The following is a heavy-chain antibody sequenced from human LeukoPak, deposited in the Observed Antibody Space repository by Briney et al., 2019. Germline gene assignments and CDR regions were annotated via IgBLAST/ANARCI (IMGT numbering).Heavy chain of an antibody. V-gene: IGHV1-2*06. CDR1: GYIFTGYY. CDR2: INPNGGGT. CDR3: AREIRRGAGDWFDP. Sequence: ASVKVSCKASGYIFTGYYIHWVRQAPGQGLERMGRINPNGGGTNYAQKFQGRVTVTGDTSISTAYMELSRLRSDDTAVYYCAREIRRGAGDWFDPWGQGTLVTVSS. J-gene: IGHJ5*02. D-gene: IGHD1-26*01.